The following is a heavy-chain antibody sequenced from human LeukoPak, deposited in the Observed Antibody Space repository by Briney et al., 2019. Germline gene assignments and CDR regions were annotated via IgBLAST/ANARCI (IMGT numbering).Heavy chain of an antibody. Sequence: PGGSLRLSCAASGFTFSDYYMSWIRQAPGKGLEWVSYISSSGSTIYYADSVKGRFTISRDNAKNSLYLQMNSLRAEDTAVYYCARGYQEYDFCSGYYRDSNYYYGMDVWGQGTTVTVSS. CDR1: GFTFSDYY. V-gene: IGHV3-11*01. CDR3: ARGYQEYDFCSGYYRDSNYYYGMDV. D-gene: IGHD3-3*01. J-gene: IGHJ6*02. CDR2: ISSSGSTI.